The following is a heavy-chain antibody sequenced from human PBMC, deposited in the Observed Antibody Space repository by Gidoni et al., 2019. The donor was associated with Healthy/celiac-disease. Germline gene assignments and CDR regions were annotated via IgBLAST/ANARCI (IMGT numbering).Heavy chain of an antibody. V-gene: IGHV3-53*01. CDR1: GFTVRSNY. CDR3: ASGGFAAYCGGDCYSNAFDI. J-gene: IGHJ3*02. Sequence: EVQLVESGGGLIQPGGSLRLSCAASGFTVRSNYMSWVRQAPGKGLGWVSVIYSGGSTYYADSVKGRFTISRDNSKNTLYLRMNSLRAEDTAVYYCASGGFAAYCGGDCYSNAFDIWGQGTMVTVSS. CDR2: IYSGGST. D-gene: IGHD2-21*02.